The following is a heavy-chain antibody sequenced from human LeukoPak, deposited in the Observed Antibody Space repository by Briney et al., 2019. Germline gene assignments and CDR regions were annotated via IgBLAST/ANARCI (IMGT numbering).Heavy chain of an antibody. J-gene: IGHJ6*02. CDR3: ARKVATTSYYYYGMDV. D-gene: IGHD5-12*01. Sequence: GGSLRLSCAASGFTFSSYNMNWVRQAPGKGLEWVSSISSSSSFIYYADSVKGRFTISRDNARNSLYLQMNSLRAEDTAVYYCARKVATTSYYYYGMDVWGQGTTVTVSS. CDR1: GFTFSSYN. CDR2: ISSSSSFI. V-gene: IGHV3-21*01.